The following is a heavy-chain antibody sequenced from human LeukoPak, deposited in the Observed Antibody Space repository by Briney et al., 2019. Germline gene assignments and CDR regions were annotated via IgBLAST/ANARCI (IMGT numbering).Heavy chain of an antibody. CDR2: ISSSSSYI. CDR1: GFTFSSYS. Sequence: PGGSLRLSCAASGFTFSSYSMNRVRQAPGKGLEWVSSISSSSSYIYYADSVKGRFTISRDNAKNSLYLQMNSLRAEDTAVYYCARDADDSSGYFGDDAFDIWGQGTMVTVSS. CDR3: ARDADDSSGYFGDDAFDI. V-gene: IGHV3-21*01. D-gene: IGHD3-22*01. J-gene: IGHJ3*02.